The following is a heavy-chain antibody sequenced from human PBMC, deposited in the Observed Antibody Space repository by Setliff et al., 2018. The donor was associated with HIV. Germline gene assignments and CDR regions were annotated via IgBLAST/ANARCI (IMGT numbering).Heavy chain of an antibody. V-gene: IGHV3-7*01. Sequence: GSLRLSCVASGITFSSYWMSWVRQAPGKGLEWVANIKQDGSERSYVDSVKGRFTISRDNAKNSLYLQMNSLRAEDTAVYYCAREDQLLSGHYYYNGMDVWGQGTTVTVSS. CDR2: IKQDGSER. D-gene: IGHD2-2*01. CDR3: AREDQLLSGHYYYNGMDV. J-gene: IGHJ6*02. CDR1: GITFSSYW.